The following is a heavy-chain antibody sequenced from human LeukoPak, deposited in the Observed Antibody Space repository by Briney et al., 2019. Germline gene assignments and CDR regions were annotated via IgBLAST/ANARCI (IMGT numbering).Heavy chain of an antibody. CDR3: ARGEQQLDYNWFDP. CDR1: GGSISSYY. J-gene: IGHJ5*02. V-gene: IGHV4-59*12. Sequence: SETLSLTCTVSGGSISSYYWSWIRQPPGKGLEWIGYIYYSGSTYYNPSLKSRVTISVDTSKNQFSLKLSSVTAADTAVYYCARGEQQLDYNWFDPWGQGTLVTVSS. D-gene: IGHD6-13*01. CDR2: IYYSGST.